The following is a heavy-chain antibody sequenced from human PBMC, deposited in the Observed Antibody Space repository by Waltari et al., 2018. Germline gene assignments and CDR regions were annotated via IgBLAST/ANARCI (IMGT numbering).Heavy chain of an antibody. V-gene: IGHV3-33*01. CDR1: GFHFSSYS. D-gene: IGHD2-2*01. CDR3: ARDAFVYHREMGFDS. J-gene: IGHJ4*02. Sequence: QVHLAQSGGGVVQPGRSLRLSCSASGFHFSSYSMHWIRRRPGMGVEWVAVIWTDESTAYSKELAEGRFTSSRDNSKNTVFLEMNSLRPEDTAVYYCARDAFVYHREMGFDSWGQGIPVAVSS. CDR2: IWTDESTA.